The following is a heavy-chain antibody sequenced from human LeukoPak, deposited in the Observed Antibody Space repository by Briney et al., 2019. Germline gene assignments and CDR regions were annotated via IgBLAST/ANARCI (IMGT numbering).Heavy chain of an antibody. V-gene: IGHV4-31*03. CDR2: IYYSGST. J-gene: IGHJ4*02. CDR3: AAAGYDSSGYYNPLPDY. CDR1: GGSISSGGYH. D-gene: IGHD3-22*01. Sequence: PSETLSLTCTVSGGSISSGGYHWSWIRQHPGKGLEWIGYIYYSGSTYYNPSLKSRVTISVDTSKNQFSLKLSSVTAADTAVYYCAAAGYDSSGYYNPLPDYWGQGTLVTVSS.